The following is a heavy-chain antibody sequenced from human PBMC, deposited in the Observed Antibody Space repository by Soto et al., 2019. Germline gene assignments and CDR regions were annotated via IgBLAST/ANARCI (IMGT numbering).Heavy chain of an antibody. J-gene: IGHJ4*02. CDR3: AKDRRAGGNSAFYFDF. CDR2: ISATGGGT. CDR1: GFKFSNYA. D-gene: IGHD3-16*01. V-gene: IGHV3-23*01. Sequence: GGSLRLSCAASGFKFSNYAMGWVRQAPGKGLEWVSLISATGGGTYYADSVKGRFTISRDNSHNTLYLQVHSLTAEDTAVYYCAKDRRAGGNSAFYFDFWGQGAQVTVSS.